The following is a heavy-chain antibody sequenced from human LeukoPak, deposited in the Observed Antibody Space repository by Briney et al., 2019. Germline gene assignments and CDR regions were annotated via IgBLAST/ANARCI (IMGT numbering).Heavy chain of an antibody. CDR1: GYTFTGYY. J-gene: IGHJ4*02. Sequence: ASVKVSCKASGYTFTGYYMHWVRQAPGQGLEWRGWINPNSGGTNYAQKFQGRVTMTRDTSISTAYMELSRLRSDDTAVYYCASVISGSYWTVFDYWGQGTLVTVSS. CDR2: INPNSGGT. D-gene: IGHD1-26*01. CDR3: ASVISGSYWTVFDY. V-gene: IGHV1-2*02.